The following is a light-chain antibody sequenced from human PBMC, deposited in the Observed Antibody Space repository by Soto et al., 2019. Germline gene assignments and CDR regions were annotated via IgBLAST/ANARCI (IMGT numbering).Light chain of an antibody. J-gene: IGLJ1*01. Sequence: QSFLTQPASVSGSPGQSITISCTGRSSDIGDNKFVSWYQQYPGRAPKVIIYEVSNRPSEVSVRFSGSKSGNTASLTVSGLRAEDEADYYCIAYTNTGAIVFGTGTKVTVL. CDR1: SSDIGDNKF. CDR2: EVS. CDR3: IAYTNTGAIV. V-gene: IGLV2-14*01.